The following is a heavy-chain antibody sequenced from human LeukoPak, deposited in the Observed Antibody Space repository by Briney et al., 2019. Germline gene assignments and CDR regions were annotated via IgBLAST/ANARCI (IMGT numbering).Heavy chain of an antibody. V-gene: IGHV4-4*07. CDR2: IYTSGST. D-gene: IGHD6-19*01. Sequence: SETLSLTCTVSGGSISSYYWSWIRQPAGKGLEWIGRIYTSGSTNYNPSLKSRVTMSVDTSKNQFSLKLSSVTAADTGVYYGARRIRGSGWYFELWGRGTLVTVPS. CDR1: GGSISSYY. J-gene: IGHJ2*01. CDR3: ARRIRGSGWYFEL.